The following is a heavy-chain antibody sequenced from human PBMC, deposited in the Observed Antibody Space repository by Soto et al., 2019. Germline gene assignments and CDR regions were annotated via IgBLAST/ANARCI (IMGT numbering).Heavy chain of an antibody. D-gene: IGHD2-21*01. J-gene: IGHJ4*02. CDR2: IYHAGST. V-gene: IGHV4-4*02. Sequence: SETLSLTCTVSGGSITNSNWWSWVRLPPAKGLEWIGDIYHAGSTKYNPSLERRVTMSVDTSNNQFALTLTSVTAADTAGYFCARGPPIVGNTTHLDSWGPGTTVTVSS. CDR1: GGSITNSNW. CDR3: ARGPPIVGNTTHLDS.